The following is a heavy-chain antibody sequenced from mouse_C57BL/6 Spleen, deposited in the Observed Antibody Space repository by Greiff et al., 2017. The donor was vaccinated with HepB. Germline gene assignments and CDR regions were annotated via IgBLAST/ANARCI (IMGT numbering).Heavy chain of an antibody. V-gene: IGHV5-17*01. CDR1: GFTFSDYG. Sequence: EVKVVESGGGLVKPGGSLKLSCAASGFTFSDYGMHWVRQAPEKGLEWVAYISSGSSTIYYADTVKGRFTISRDNAKNTLFLQMTSLRSEDTAMYYCARQITTVVASKVLYFDYWGQGTTLTVSS. CDR3: ARQITTVVASKVLYFDY. D-gene: IGHD1-1*01. CDR2: ISSGSSTI. J-gene: IGHJ2*01.